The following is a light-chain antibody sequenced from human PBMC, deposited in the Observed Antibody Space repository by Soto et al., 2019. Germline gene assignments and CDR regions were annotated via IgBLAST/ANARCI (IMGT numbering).Light chain of an antibody. J-gene: IGKJ5*01. CDR3: QQRSNWPPSIT. CDR2: DAS. CDR1: QSVSTY. V-gene: IGKV3-11*01. Sequence: EIVLTQSPATLSLSPGQRVTLSCRASQSVSTYLAWYQQKPGQVPRLFIYDASNRATGIPARFSGSGSGTDFTLTISSLEPEDFAVYYCQQRSNWPPSITFGQGTRLEIK.